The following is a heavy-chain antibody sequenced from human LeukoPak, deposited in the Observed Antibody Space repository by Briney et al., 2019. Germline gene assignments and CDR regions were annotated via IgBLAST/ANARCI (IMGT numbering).Heavy chain of an antibody. CDR3: ASFNWNLNNPDY. CDR2: INPNHSGT. V-gene: IGHV1-2*02. Sequence: ASVQFFCNTSAGNFSSNAISWVWQAPGQGNERMGWINPNHSGTNYSQKFLGRVIMIRDTSISTAYMELSRLRSDDTAVYYCASFNWNLNNPDYWGQGNLGTVSS. J-gene: IGHJ4*02. D-gene: IGHD1-20*01. CDR1: AGNFSSNA.